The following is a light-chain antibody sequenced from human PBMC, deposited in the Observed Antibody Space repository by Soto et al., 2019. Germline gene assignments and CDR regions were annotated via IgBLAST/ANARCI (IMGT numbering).Light chain of an antibody. CDR3: QQYGSSPLLT. V-gene: IGKV3-20*01. CDR2: GAS. Sequence: EIVLMQSPGTLSLSPGERATLSCRASQSVSSSYLAWYQQKLGQAPRLLIYGASSRATGIPDRFSGSGSGTDFTLTISRLEPEDFAVYYCQQYGSSPLLTFGGGTKVEIK. CDR1: QSVSSSY. J-gene: IGKJ4*01.